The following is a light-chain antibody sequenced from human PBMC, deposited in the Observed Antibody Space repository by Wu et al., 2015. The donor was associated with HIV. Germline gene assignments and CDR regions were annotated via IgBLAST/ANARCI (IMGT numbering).Light chain of an antibody. CDR3: QQYNSWPRS. J-gene: IGKJ2*03. CDR2: GAS. Sequence: EIMMTQSPATLSVSPGERATLSCRASQNIAINLAWYQQKPGQAPRLLLYGASTRATGIPARFSCSGSGTEFTLTISSLKSEDFAVYYCQQYNSWPRSFGQGTKLEI. V-gene: IGKV3-15*01. CDR1: QNIAIN.